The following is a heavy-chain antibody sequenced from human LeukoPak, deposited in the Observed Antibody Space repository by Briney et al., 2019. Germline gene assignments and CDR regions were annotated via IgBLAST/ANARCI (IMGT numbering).Heavy chain of an antibody. CDR1: GYTFTGYY. J-gene: IGHJ5*02. CDR3: ARATNRRYCSSTSCYTNWFDP. CDR2: INPNSGGT. Sequence: ASVKVSCKASGYTFTGYYMHWVRQAPGQGLEWMGWINPNSGGTNYAQKFQGRVTMTRDTSISTAYMELSRLRSDDTAVYYCARATNRRYCSSTSCYTNWFDPWGQGTLVTVSS. D-gene: IGHD2-2*02. V-gene: IGHV1-2*02.